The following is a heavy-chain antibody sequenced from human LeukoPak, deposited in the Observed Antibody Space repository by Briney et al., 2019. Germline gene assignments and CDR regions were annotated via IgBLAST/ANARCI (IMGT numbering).Heavy chain of an antibody. J-gene: IGHJ4*01. CDR1: GLTFSGSA. CDR3: TRPAILTGEDY. CDR2: IRSKAKNYAT. D-gene: IGHD7-27*01. Sequence: GGSLRLSCTVSGLTFSGSAIHWARQPSGKGLEWVGRIRSKAKNYATAYDASVEGRFTISRDDSKNTAYLQMNSLQTGDTAVYYCTRPAILTGEDYWGQGTVVTVSS. V-gene: IGHV3-73*01.